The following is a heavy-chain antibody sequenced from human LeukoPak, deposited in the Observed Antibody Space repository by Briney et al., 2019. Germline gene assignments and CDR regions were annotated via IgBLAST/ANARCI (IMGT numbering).Heavy chain of an antibody. V-gene: IGHV1-69*05. CDR3: AREQTYYYDSSGSAAEYFQH. Sequence: GAPVKVSCKASGGTFSSYAISWVRQAPGQGLEWMGRIIPIFGTANYAQKFQGRVTITTDESTSTAYMELSSLRSEDTAVYYRAREQTYYYDSSGSAAEYFQHWGQGTLVTVSS. CDR2: IIPIFGTA. CDR1: GGTFSSYA. D-gene: IGHD3-22*01. J-gene: IGHJ1*01.